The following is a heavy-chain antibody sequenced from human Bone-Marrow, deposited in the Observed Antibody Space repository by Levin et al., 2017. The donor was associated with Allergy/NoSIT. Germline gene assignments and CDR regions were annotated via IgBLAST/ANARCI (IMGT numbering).Heavy chain of an antibody. CDR2: SGNT. V-gene: IGHV4-59*01. Sequence: PSETLSLTCSVSGVSISGFSWSWIRQTPGKGLEWIGYSGNTDYNPSLKGRVTISVDTSNNQFSLKLSFVTAADTAVYYCARLETTTVLDAFDVWGQGTVVTVSS. CDR1: GVSISGFS. D-gene: IGHD4-11*01. J-gene: IGHJ3*01. CDR3: ARLETTTVLDAFDV.